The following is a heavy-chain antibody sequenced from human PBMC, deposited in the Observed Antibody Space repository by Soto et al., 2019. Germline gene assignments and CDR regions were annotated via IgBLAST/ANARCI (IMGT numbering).Heavy chain of an antibody. D-gene: IGHD3-10*01. V-gene: IGHV4-31*03. CDR1: GGSISSAGYY. J-gene: IGHJ4*02. CDR2: IYSSATT. CDR3: ARGDWDSYYQDS. Sequence: ASETLSLTCTVSGGSISSAGYYWAWIRQRPGKGLEWIGYIYSSATTYSNPSLKSRIAMSIDTSQNQFSLKLTSVTAADTAVYFCARGDWDSYYQDSWGQGMLVTVYS.